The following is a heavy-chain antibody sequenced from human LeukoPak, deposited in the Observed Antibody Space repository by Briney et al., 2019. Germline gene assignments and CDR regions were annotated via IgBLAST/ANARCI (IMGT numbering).Heavy chain of an antibody. CDR1: GGSIRSGGYY. V-gene: IGHV4-30-2*01. Sequence: SRTLSLTCTVSGGSIRSGGYYWSWIRQPPGKGLEWIGYIYHSGSTYYNPSLKSRVTISVDRSKNQFSLKLSSVTAADTAVYYCASYQLLSNYFDYWGQGTLVTVSS. CDR2: IYHSGST. J-gene: IGHJ4*02. CDR3: ASYQLLSNYFDY. D-gene: IGHD2-2*01.